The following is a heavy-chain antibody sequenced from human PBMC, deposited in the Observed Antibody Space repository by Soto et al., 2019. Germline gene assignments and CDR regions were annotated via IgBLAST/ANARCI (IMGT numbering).Heavy chain of an antibody. CDR2: IYSGGST. V-gene: IGHV3-53*01. CDR3: ARGLMGANNWFDS. CDR1: GFTVSGNY. J-gene: IGHJ5*01. Sequence: TGGSLRLSCAASGFTVSGNYMTWVRQAPGKGLEWVSVIYSGGSTYYADSVKGRFTISRDNSKNTLFLQMNCLRAEDTAVYYCARGLMGANNWFDSWGQVTLVTVSS. D-gene: IGHD1-26*01.